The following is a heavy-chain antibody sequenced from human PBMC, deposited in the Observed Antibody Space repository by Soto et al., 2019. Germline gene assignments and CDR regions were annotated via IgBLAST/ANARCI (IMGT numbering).Heavy chain of an antibody. Sequence: GGSLRLSCAASGFTFSSYSMNWVRQAPGKGLEWVSSITGSSSYIYYADSVKGRFTISRDNAKNSLYLQMNSLRAEDTAVYYFARDVYYYFSSVYWAYWGQGTLATVS. CDR3: ARDVYYYFSSVYWAY. D-gene: IGHD3-22*01. J-gene: IGHJ4*02. CDR1: GFTFSSYS. V-gene: IGHV3-21*01. CDR2: ITGSSSYI.